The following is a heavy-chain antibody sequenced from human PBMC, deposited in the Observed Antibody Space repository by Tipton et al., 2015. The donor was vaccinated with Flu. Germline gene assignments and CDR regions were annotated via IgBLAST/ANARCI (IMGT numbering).Heavy chain of an antibody. CDR1: GFTFDDFA. V-gene: IGHV3-74*01. CDR3: ARPGGGNDVAFDI. CDR2: IASDGSIT. J-gene: IGHJ3*02. Sequence: SLRLSCAASGFTFDDFAMHWVRQAPGKGLVWVSRIASDGSITTYADSVKGRFTISRDNAKNTLYLQMNSLRVEDTAVYYCARPGGGNDVAFDIWGQGTMVTVSS. D-gene: IGHD1-1*01.